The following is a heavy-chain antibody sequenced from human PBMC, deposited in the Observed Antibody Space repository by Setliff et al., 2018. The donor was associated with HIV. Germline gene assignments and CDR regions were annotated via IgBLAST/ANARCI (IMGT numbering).Heavy chain of an antibody. CDR2: IYTSGFT. CDR3: ARGLGGYCSSVSCYEADH. CDR1: GGYISSGSHY. V-gene: IGHV4-61*09. Sequence: SETLSLTCTVSGGYISSGSHYWRWIRQPAGKGLEWIGHIYTSGFTNYNPSLKSRVTTSVDTSKNQFSLRLSSVTAADTAVYYCARGLGGYCSSVSCYEADHWGQGTLVTVSS. D-gene: IGHD2-2*01. J-gene: IGHJ5*02.